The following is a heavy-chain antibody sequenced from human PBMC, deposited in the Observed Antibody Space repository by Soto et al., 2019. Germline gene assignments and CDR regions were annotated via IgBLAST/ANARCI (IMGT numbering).Heavy chain of an antibody. CDR3: ARGDRGAFDL. V-gene: IGHV3-74*01. Sequence: EVQLVESGGGLVQPGESLRLSCAASGFTFSYYWMHWVRQAPGKGLVWVSRIHSVGSSTTYADSVKGRFTISRDNARNTLYLQMNSLRAEDTAVYYCARGDRGAFDLWGQGTVVTVSS. D-gene: IGHD1-26*01. CDR2: IHSVGSST. J-gene: IGHJ3*01. CDR1: GFTFSYYW.